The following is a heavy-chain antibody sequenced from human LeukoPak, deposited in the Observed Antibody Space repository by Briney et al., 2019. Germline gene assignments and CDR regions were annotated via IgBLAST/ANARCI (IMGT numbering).Heavy chain of an antibody. CDR3: ARRLPPSVNSGQTHRSPTRYFDY. Sequence: SETLSLTCAVYGGSFSGDYWSWIRQPPGKGLEWIGEINHSGSTNYNPSLKSRVTISVDTSKNQFSLKLSSVTAADTAVYYCARRLPPSVNSGQTHRSPTRYFDYWGQGTLVTVSS. V-gene: IGHV4-34*01. D-gene: IGHD4-23*01. CDR1: GGSFSGDY. J-gene: IGHJ4*02. CDR2: INHSGST.